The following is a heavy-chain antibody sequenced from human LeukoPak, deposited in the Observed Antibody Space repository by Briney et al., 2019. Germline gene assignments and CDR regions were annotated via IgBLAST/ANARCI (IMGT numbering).Heavy chain of an antibody. CDR3: AREGFHYDILTGYYRVRAFDI. J-gene: IGHJ3*02. CDR1: GGSISSGDYY. Sequence: PSETLSLTCTVSGGSISSGDYYWSWIRQPPGKGLDWIGYIYYSGCTYYNPSLKSRVTISVDTSKKQFSLKLSSVTAADTAVYYCAREGFHYDILTGYYRVRAFDIWGQGTMVTVSS. CDR2: IYYSGCT. V-gene: IGHV4-30-4*01. D-gene: IGHD3-9*01.